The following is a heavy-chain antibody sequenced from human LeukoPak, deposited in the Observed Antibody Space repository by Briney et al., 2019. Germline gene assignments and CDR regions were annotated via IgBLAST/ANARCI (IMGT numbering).Heavy chain of an antibody. V-gene: IGHV1-18*01. CDR3: ARDWGSIKVITDY. J-gene: IGHJ4*02. CDR2: ISSNSDNT. CDR1: GYTFTSYG. D-gene: IGHD3-16*01. Sequence: ASVKVSCKATGYTFTSYGISWVRQAPGQGLEWMGWISSNSDNTNYAQKLQGRVTMTTDTSTSTAYMELRSLRSDDTAVYYCARDWGSIKVITDYWGQGTLVTVSS.